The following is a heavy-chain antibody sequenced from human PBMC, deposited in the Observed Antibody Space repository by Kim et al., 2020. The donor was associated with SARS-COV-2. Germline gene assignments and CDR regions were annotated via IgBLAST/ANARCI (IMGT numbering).Heavy chain of an antibody. D-gene: IGHD3-10*01. Sequence: GGSLRLSCAASGFIFSNYGIHWVRQAPGKGLEWVAVITFDGSNKYYADVVKGRFTISRDNSKNTPFLQMNSLRAEDTALYYCAKDSYVSGTYYIHTYYYSMDVWGQGATGTVSS. CDR3: AKDSYVSGTYYIHTYYYSMDV. CDR2: ITFDGSNK. CDR1: GFIFSNYG. J-gene: IGHJ6*02. V-gene: IGHV3-30*18.